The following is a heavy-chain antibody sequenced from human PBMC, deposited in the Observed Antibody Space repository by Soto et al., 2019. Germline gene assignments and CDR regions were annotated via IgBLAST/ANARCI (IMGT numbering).Heavy chain of an antibody. D-gene: IGHD6-19*01. CDR3: ARNQGSGWYYAS. CDR2: IYYSGST. V-gene: IGHV4-39*01. Sequence: QLQLQESGPGLVKPSETLSLTCNVSGGSISSSSYYWGWIRQPPGKGLEWIGSIYYSGSTYYSPSLKSRVTISVDTSKNQFSLKLSSVTAADSAVYYCARNQGSGWYYASWGQGTLVTVSS. CDR1: GGSISSSSYY. J-gene: IGHJ4*02.